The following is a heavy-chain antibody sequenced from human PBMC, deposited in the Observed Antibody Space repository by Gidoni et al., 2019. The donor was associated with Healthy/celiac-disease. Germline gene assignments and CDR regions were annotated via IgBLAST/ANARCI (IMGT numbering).Heavy chain of an antibody. CDR1: GFPFDDYA. CDR3: AKDVGYYDSGPWAFDI. D-gene: IGHD3-22*01. Sequence: EVQLVESGGGVVQPGGSLRLSCAASGFPFDDYAMHWVRQAPGKGLEGVSLISGDGGSTYYADSVKGRFTISRDNSKNSLYLQMNSLRTEDTALYYCAKDVGYYDSGPWAFDIWGQGTMVTVSS. CDR2: ISGDGGST. V-gene: IGHV3-43*02. J-gene: IGHJ3*02.